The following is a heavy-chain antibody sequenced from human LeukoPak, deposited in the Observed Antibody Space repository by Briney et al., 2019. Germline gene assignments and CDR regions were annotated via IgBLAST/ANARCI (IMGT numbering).Heavy chain of an antibody. Sequence: GGSLRLSCAASGFSFSTDSMNWVRQVPGKGLEWISYISSNSATTHYADSVKGRFTISRDNAKNSLYLHMNSLRADDAAVYYCARDTRSLIDYWGQGTLVTVSS. V-gene: IGHV3-48*01. CDR2: ISSNSATT. J-gene: IGHJ4*02. CDR1: GFSFSTDS. D-gene: IGHD1-26*01. CDR3: ARDTRSLIDY.